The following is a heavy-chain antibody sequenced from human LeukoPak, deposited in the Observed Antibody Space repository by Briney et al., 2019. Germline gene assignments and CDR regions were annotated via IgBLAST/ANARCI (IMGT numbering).Heavy chain of an antibody. J-gene: IGHJ6*03. V-gene: IGHV4-61*09. CDR3: AREKVGARPEYYYYYYMDV. D-gene: IGHD1-26*01. CDR2: IYASGST. CDR1: GGSISSGYYY. Sequence: SETLSLTCSVSGGSISSGYYYWTWIRQPAGKGLEYIGHIYASGSTNYNPSLKSRVTISIDTSKNQFSLKLTSMTAADTAVYYCAREKVGARPEYYYYYYMDVWGKGTTVTISS.